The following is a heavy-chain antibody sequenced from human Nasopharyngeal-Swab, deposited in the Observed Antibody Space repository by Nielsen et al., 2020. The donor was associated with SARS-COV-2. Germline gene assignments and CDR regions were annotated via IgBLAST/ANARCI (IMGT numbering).Heavy chain of an antibody. V-gene: IGHV4-39*07. J-gene: IGHJ4*02. D-gene: IGHD6-13*01. Sequence: WIRQPPGKGLEWIGSIYYSGSTYYNPSLKSRVTISVDTSKIQFSLKLSSVTAADTAVYYCARYYAGYSSSWYYFDYWGQGTLVTVSS. CDR2: IYYSGST. CDR3: ARYYAGYSSSWYYFDY.